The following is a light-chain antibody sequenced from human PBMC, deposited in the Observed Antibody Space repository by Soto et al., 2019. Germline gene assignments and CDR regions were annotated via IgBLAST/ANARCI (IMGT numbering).Light chain of an antibody. Sequence: QSVPTQPPSASGAPGQRVTISCSGSSSNIGSNYVYWYQQLPGTAPKLLIYRNNQRRSGVPDRFSGSKSGTSVSLAISGLRSEDEANYYCAAWDDSLSGVLFGGGTKLTVL. CDR2: RNN. J-gene: IGLJ2*01. CDR1: SSNIGSNY. V-gene: IGLV1-47*01. CDR3: AAWDDSLSGVL.